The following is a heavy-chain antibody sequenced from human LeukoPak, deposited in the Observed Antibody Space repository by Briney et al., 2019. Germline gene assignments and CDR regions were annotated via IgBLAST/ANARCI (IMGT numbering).Heavy chain of an antibody. J-gene: IGHJ4*02. CDR3: ARLKGLYDSSGYSKPPLDY. CDR2: TWPDDSDT. Sequence: GESLKISCKASGYSFTNYWIGWVRQMPGKGLEWMGITWPDDSDTRYSPSFQGQVTIPVDKSVTTAYLEWSSLKASDTAMYYCARLKGLYDSSGYSKPPLDYWGQRTLVTVSS. D-gene: IGHD3-22*01. V-gene: IGHV5-51*01. CDR1: GYSFTNYW.